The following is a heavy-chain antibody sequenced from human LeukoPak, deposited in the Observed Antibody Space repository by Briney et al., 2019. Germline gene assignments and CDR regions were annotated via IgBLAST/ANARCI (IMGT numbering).Heavy chain of an antibody. V-gene: IGHV4-59*01. CDR2: IYYSGST. Sequence: SGTLSLTCTVSGGSISSYYWSWIRQPPGEGLEWIGYIYYSGSTNYNPSLKSRVTISVDTSKNQFSLKLSSVTAADTAVYYCARVSANYYDSSGYPYYFDYWGQGTLVTVSS. D-gene: IGHD3-22*01. CDR3: ARVSANYYDSSGYPYYFDY. J-gene: IGHJ4*02. CDR1: GGSISSYY.